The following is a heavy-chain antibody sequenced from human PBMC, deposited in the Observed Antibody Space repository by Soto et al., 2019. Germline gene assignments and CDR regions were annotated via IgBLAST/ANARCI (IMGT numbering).Heavy chain of an antibody. CDR2: IIPLFGTP. D-gene: IGHD3-10*01. V-gene: IGHV1-69*01. CDR1: GGIFSTYA. J-gene: IGHJ4*02. Sequence: QVQLVQSGAEVKKPGSSVKVSCKASGGIFSTYAISWLRQAPGQGLEWMGGIIPLFGTPNYAQRFQGRVTITADESTSTAYMDLSRLRSEDTAVYYCARERDDYGSGKYYNRSDFCGQGTLVTVSS. CDR3: ARERDDYGSGKYYNRSDF.